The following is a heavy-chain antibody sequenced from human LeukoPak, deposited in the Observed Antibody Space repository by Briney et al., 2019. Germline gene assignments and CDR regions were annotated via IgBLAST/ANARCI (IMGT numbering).Heavy chain of an antibody. Sequence: SVKVSCKASGFTFTSSAMQWVRQARGQRLEWIGWIVVGSGNTNYAQKFQGRVTMTRDTSISTAYMELSRLRSDDTAVYYCASPITMVRGVIITSDAFDIWGQGTMVTVSS. D-gene: IGHD3-10*01. CDR3: ASPITMVRGVIITSDAFDI. V-gene: IGHV1-58*02. CDR2: IVVGSGNT. CDR1: GFTFTSSA. J-gene: IGHJ3*02.